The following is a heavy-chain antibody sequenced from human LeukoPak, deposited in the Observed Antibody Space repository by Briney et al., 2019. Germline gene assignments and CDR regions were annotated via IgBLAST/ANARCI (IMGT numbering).Heavy chain of an antibody. CDR1: GGSISSYY. V-gene: IGHV4-59*01. CDR3: ARGGRMITFGGVIVRGAFDI. CDR2: IYYSGST. Sequence: SESLSLTCTVSGGSISSYYWSWIRQPPGKGLEWIGYIYYSGSTNYNPSLQSRVTISVDTSKNQFSLKLSSVTAADTAVYYCARGGRMITFGGVIVRGAFDIWGQGTMVTVSS. J-gene: IGHJ3*02. D-gene: IGHD3-16*02.